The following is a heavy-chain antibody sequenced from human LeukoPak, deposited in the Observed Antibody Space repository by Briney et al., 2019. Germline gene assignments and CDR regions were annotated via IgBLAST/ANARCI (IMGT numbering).Heavy chain of an antibody. J-gene: IGHJ4*02. Sequence: PSETLSLTCTVSGYSISSGYYWGWIRQPPGKGLEWIGSICHSGSTYYNPSLKSRVTILVDTSKNQFSLKLSSVTAADTAVYHCARARREMVDYWGQGTLVTVSS. CDR1: GYSISSGYY. V-gene: IGHV4-38-2*02. CDR3: ARARREMVDY. CDR2: ICHSGST. D-gene: IGHD5-24*01.